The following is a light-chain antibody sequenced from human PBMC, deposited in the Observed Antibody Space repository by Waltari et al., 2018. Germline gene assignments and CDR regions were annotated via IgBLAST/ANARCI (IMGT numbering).Light chain of an antibody. CDR1: SSDVGSNNY. J-gene: IGLJ3*02. Sequence: QSVLTKPHSASGSPGQSVTMSCTGTSSDVGSNNYVSWYQQHPAKAPKLIIYDVNHRPSGVPQRFSGSTSDNAASLTLSGLQAEDEADYFCISYVGSDLFWVFGGGTKLTVV. CDR2: DVN. V-gene: IGLV2-8*01. CDR3: ISYVGSDLFWV.